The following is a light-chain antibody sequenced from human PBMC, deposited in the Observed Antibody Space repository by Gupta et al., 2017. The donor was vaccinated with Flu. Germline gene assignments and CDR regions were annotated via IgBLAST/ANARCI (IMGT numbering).Light chain of an antibody. Sequence: DVVMTQSPLSLPVTLGQPATISCRSSQSLVYKNGITYLNWLQQRPGQSPRRLIYEVSNRDSGVPDRCSGSGSGTDFTLKISRVEAEDGGVYYCMRGTHPWTFGQGTRLEI. CDR3: MRGTHPWT. CDR2: EVS. CDR1: QSLVYKNGITY. V-gene: IGKV2-30*01. J-gene: IGKJ2*02.